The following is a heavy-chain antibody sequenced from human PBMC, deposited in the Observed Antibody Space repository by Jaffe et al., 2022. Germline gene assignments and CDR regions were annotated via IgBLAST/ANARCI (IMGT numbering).Heavy chain of an antibody. D-gene: IGHD2-15*01. J-gene: IGHJ4*02. V-gene: IGHV3-23*01. CDR2: ISGSDSST. CDR1: GFTFKNHA. CDR3: AKEVAQDYCSGDDCYFHY. Sequence: EVQLLESGGHLVQPGGSLRLSCAASGFTFKNHAMSWVRQAPGKGLEWVSGISGSDSSTYYRDSVKGRFTTTRDNSKNTLYLQMNSLRAEDTAVYYCAKEVAQDYCSGDDCYFHYWGQGTLVTVSS.